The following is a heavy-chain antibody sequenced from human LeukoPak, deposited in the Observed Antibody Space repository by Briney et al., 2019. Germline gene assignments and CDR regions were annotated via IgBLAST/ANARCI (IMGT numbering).Heavy chain of an antibody. CDR2: ISYDGSNK. D-gene: IGHD5-12*01. V-gene: IGHV3-30-3*01. J-gene: IGHJ3*02. Sequence: GGSLRLSCAASGFTFSSYAMHWVRQAPGKGLEWVAVISYDGSNKYYADSVKGRFTISRDNSKNTLYLQMNSLRAEDTAVYYCARGLLVRGYSGYVSDRGTDAFDIWGQGTMVTVSS. CDR3: ARGLLVRGYSGYVSDRGTDAFDI. CDR1: GFTFSSYA.